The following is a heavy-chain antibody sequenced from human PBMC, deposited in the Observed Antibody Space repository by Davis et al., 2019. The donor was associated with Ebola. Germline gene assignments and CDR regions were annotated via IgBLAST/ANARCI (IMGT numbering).Heavy chain of an antibody. D-gene: IGHD4-17*01. CDR3: ARDSSTVTTTWFDP. CDR2: INPNSGGT. V-gene: IGHV1-2*02. J-gene: IGHJ5*02. CDR1: GYTLTDYQ. Sequence: ASVKVSCKATGYTLTDYQMHWVRRAPGQGLEWMGGINPNSGGTNYAQKFQGRVTMTRDTSISTAYMELSRLRSDDTAVYYCARDSSTVTTTWFDPWGQGTLVTVS.